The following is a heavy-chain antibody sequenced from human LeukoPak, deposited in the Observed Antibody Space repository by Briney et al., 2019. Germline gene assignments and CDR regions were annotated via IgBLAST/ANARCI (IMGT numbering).Heavy chain of an antibody. Sequence: HPGGSLRLSCAASGFSFSNYAMSWVCQAPGKGLEWVSGISRSGGSTYYADSVKGRFTISRDNSKNTLYLQMNSLRAEDTAVYYCAKCTTRNSHYPIDSWGQGTLVTVSS. CDR1: GFSFSNYA. CDR2: ISRSGGST. J-gene: IGHJ5*01. CDR3: AKCTTRNSHYPIDS. V-gene: IGHV3-23*01. D-gene: IGHD4-17*01.